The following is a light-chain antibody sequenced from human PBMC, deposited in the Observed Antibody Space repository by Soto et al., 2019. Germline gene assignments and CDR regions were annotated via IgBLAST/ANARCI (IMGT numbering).Light chain of an antibody. CDR2: DAS. V-gene: IGKV1-33*01. J-gene: IGKJ2*01. CDR3: QHYDNLPPYT. Sequence: DIQMTQSPSSLSASVGDRVTITCQASQDISNYLSWYQQKPGKAPKLLIYDASNLETGVPSRFSGGGSGTDFTFTISSLQPEDIATYYCQHYDNLPPYTFGQGTKLEIK. CDR1: QDISNY.